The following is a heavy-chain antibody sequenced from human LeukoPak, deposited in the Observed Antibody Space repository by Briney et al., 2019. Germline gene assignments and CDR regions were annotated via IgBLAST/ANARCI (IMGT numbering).Heavy chain of an antibody. V-gene: IGHV1-2*02. D-gene: IGHD3-22*01. CDR3: ARAPVVVTSYAFDI. CDR2: INPNSGGT. CDR1: GYTFTGYY. J-gene: IGHJ3*02. Sequence: GASVKVSCKASGYTFTGYYMHWVRQAPGQGLEWMGWINPNSGGTNYAQKFQGRVTMTRDTSISTAYMELSRLRSDDTAVYYCARAPVVVTSYAFDIWGQGTMVTVSS.